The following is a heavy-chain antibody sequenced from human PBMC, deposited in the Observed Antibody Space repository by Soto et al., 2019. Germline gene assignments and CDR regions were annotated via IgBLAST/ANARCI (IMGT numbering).Heavy chain of an antibody. Sequence: ASVKVSCKASGYTFTGYYMHWVRQAPGQGLEWMGWINPNSGGTNYAQKFQGRFTMTRDTSISTAYMELSSLRSEDTAVYYCARGRVGQQLRMDVWGQGTTVTVSS. J-gene: IGHJ6*02. D-gene: IGHD6-13*01. CDR1: GYTFTGYY. CDR2: INPNSGGT. CDR3: ARGRVGQQLRMDV. V-gene: IGHV1-2*02.